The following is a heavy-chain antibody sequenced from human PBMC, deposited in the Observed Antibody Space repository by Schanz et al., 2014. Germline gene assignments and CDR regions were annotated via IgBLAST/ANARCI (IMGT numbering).Heavy chain of an antibody. Sequence: EVQLVESGGGFVQPGGSLRLSCAASGFTFSRYWMSWVRQAPGKGLEWVSSIDTSGHFVYYADSVKGRFTISRDNTKKSLSLQMDSLRAEDTAVYYCARDALAQPGKYNSPWFYFDFWGQGILVTVSS. CDR1: GFTFSRYW. CDR2: IDTSGHFV. D-gene: IGHD6-19*01. V-gene: IGHV3-21*01. CDR3: ARDALAQPGKYNSPWFYFDF. J-gene: IGHJ4*02.